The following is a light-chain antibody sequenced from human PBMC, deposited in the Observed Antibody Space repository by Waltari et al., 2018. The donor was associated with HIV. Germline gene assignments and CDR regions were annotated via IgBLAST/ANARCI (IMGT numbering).Light chain of an antibody. V-gene: IGLV2-14*01. CDR3: SSYTSSNTVI. CDR2: NVS. J-gene: IGLJ2*01. Sequence: QSALTQSASVSGSPGQSITISCTGTSSDVGGYNYVSWYQQHPGKAPKLVIHNVSNRPAGVSNRFSGSKSGNTASLTISGLQAEDEAEYYCSSYTSSNTVIFGGGTRVTVL. CDR1: SSDVGGYNY.